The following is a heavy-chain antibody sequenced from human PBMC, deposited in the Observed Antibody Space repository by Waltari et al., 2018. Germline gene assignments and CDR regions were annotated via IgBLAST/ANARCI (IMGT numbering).Heavy chain of an antibody. J-gene: IGHJ4*02. CDR2: IIPIFGTA. CDR1: GGTFSSYA. Sequence: QVQLVQSGAEVKKPGSSVKVSCKASGGTFSSYAISWVRQAPGQGLEWMGGIIPIFGTANYAQKFQGRVTITTDESTSTAYMELSSLRSEDTAVYYCARGRPARDCSGGSCYFFDYWGQGTLVTVSS. V-gene: IGHV1-69*05. D-gene: IGHD2-15*01. CDR3: ARGRPARDCSGGSCYFFDY.